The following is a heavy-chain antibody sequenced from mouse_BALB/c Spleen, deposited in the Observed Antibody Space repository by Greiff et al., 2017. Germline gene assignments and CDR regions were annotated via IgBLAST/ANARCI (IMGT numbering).Heavy chain of an antibody. CDR3: ARRGSTTASVYFDY. Sequence: EVQRVESGGDLVKPGGSLKLSCAASGFTFSSYGMSWVRQTPDKRLEWVATISSGGSYTYYPDSVKGRFTISRDNAKNTLYLQMISLKSEDTAMYYCARRGSTTASVYFDYWGQGTTLTVSS. CDR2: ISSGGSYT. D-gene: IGHD1-2*01. J-gene: IGHJ2*01. CDR1: GFTFSSYG. V-gene: IGHV5-6*01.